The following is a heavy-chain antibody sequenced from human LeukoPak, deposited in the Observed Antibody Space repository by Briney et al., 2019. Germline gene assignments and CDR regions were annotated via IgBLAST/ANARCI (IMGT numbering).Heavy chain of an antibody. CDR1: GFTFSSHW. D-gene: IGHD2-8*02. Sequence: GRSLRLSCAASGFTFSSHWMHWVRQAPGKGLLWVSRINNDGSDTIYADSVKGRFTISRDNAKNTLDLQMNSLRAEDTAVYYCARGSTGPDFWGQGTVVTVSS. V-gene: IGHV3-74*01. CDR2: INNDGSDT. CDR3: ARGSTGPDF. J-gene: IGHJ4*02.